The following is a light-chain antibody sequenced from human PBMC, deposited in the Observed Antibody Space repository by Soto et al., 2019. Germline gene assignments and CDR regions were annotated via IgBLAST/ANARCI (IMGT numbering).Light chain of an antibody. V-gene: IGKV1-27*01. CDR2: AAS. CDR3: QKYNSAPWT. J-gene: IGKJ1*01. CDR1: EDINNF. Sequence: DIQMTQSPSSLSASVGDRVTITCRASEDINNFLAWFQQKPGKVPKLLIYAASTLQSGVPSRFSGSGSGTHFTLTISSLQPEDVATYYCQKYNSAPWTFGQGTKVDIK.